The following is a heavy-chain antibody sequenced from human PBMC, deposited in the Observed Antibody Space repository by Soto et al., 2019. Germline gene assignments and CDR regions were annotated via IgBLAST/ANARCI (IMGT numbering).Heavy chain of an antibody. CDR1: GGSISSSSYY. J-gene: IGHJ1*01. CDR2: IYYSGST. V-gene: IGHV4-39*01. D-gene: IGHD6-13*01. Sequence: QLQLQESGPGLVKPSETLSLTCTVSGGSISSSSYYWGWIRQPPGKGLEWIGSIYYSGSTYYNPSLERRVTLSVDTSKNQFSLNLSSVTAADTAVYYCARQIYSSSWYPIAEYFQHWGQGTLVTVSS. CDR3: ARQIYSSSWYPIAEYFQH.